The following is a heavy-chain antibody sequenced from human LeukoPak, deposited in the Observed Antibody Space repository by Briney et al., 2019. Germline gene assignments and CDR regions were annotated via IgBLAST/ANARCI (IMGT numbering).Heavy chain of an antibody. CDR3: ARGTIGSYSSVHD. J-gene: IGHJ1*01. CDR1: GYTFTSYY. CDR2: ISPKSGGT. D-gene: IGHD1-26*01. Sequence: GASVKVSCKASGYTFTSYYMHWVRQAPGQGLEWVGWISPKSGGTDYAQRLQGRVTMTTDTSIATAYMELSRLTSDDTALYFCARGTIGSYSSVHDWGQGTLVTVSS. V-gene: IGHV1-2*02.